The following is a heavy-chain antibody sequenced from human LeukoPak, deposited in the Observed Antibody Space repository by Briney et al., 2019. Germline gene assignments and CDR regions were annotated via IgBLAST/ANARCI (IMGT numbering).Heavy chain of an antibody. J-gene: IGHJ4*02. CDR3: ARGTTVVTQNYFDY. D-gene: IGHD4-23*01. Sequence: SETLSLTCAVYGGSFSGYYCSWIRQPPGKGLEWIGEINHSGSTNYNPSLKSRVTISVDTSKNQFSLKLSSVTAADTAVYYCARGTTVVTQNYFDYWGQGTLVTVSS. V-gene: IGHV4-34*01. CDR2: INHSGST. CDR1: GGSFSGYY.